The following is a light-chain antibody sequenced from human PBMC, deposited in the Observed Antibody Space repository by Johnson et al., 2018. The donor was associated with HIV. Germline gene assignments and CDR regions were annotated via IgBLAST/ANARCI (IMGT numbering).Light chain of an antibody. CDR2: DNN. CDR3: GTWDSSLSAHYV. Sequence: QSVLTQPPSVSAAPGQKVTISCSGSRSNIGNNYVSWYQQLPGTAPKLLIYDNNKRPSGIPDRFSGSKSGTSATLGITGLQTGDEADYYCGTWDSSLSAHYVFGTGTKVTVL. CDR1: RSNIGNNY. V-gene: IGLV1-51*01. J-gene: IGLJ1*01.